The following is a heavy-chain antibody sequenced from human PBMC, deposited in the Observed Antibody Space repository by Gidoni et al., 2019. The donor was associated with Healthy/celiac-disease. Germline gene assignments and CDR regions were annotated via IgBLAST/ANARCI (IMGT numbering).Heavy chain of an antibody. CDR2: IYYGWSS. D-gene: IGHD3-22*01. CDR3: ASYYYDSSGYYLDY. CDR1: GGGNSGSRYF. J-gene: IGHJ4*02. Sequence: QPSRQESAPALVKPSSSVSLTCTVSGGGNSGSRYFWGGIRQHPGKGLGWLGSIYYGWSSYFSPSHKSRVTISVDTSKDQFSQKLSSVTSAVAAVYYCASYYYDSSGYYLDYWGQGTLVTVSS. V-gene: IGHV4-39*01.